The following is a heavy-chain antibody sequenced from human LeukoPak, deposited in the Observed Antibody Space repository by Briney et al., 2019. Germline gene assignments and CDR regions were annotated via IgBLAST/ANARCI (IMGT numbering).Heavy chain of an antibody. V-gene: IGHV4-59*08. CDR3: ARQNISPYYYYYGFDV. CDR1: GGSISSSY. D-gene: IGHD2/OR15-2a*01. J-gene: IGHJ6*02. Sequence: SETLSLTCTVSGGSISSSYWSWIRQPPGKGLEWIGYVYSSGITDYSPSLKSRVTISVDTSKYQFSLKLSSVTAADTAVYYCARQNISPYYYYYGFDVWGQGTTVAVSS. CDR2: VYSSGIT.